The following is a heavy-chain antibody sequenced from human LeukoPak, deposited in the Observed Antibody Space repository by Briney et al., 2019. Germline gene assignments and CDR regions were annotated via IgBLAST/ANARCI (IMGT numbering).Heavy chain of an antibody. J-gene: IGHJ4*02. CDR1: GGSISSYY. Sequence: SETLSLTCTVSGGSISSYYWSWIRQPPGKGLEWIGNIYYSGSTNYNPSLKSRVTISVDTSKNQFSLKLSSVTAADTAVYYCAGRPGKGGVTFDYWGQETLVTVSS. V-gene: IGHV4-59*01. CDR2: IYYSGST. D-gene: IGHD2-21*02. CDR3: AGRPGKGGVTFDY.